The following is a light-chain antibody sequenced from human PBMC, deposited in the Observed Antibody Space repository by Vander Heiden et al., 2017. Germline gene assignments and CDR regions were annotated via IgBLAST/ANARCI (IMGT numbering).Light chain of an antibody. V-gene: IGLV4-69*01. Sequence: QLVLTQSPSASASLGAPVKLTCTLSSGHSSYAIAWHQQQPEKGPRYLMKLSSDGSHTKGAGIPDRFSGSSSGAERYLTISSLQSDDEADYYCQTWDTGIQVFGTGTKVTVL. J-gene: IGLJ1*01. CDR3: QTWDTGIQV. CDR1: SGHSSYA. CDR2: LSSDGSH.